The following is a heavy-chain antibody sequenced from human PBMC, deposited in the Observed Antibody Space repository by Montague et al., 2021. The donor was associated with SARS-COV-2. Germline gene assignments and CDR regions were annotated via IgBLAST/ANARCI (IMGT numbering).Heavy chain of an antibody. CDR2: IDGAGGST. CDR3: AREDFNGNPVFDF. V-gene: IGHV3-48*03. CDR1: GFAFTQYE. J-gene: IGHJ4*02. D-gene: IGHD2-8*01. Sequence: SLRLSCAASGFAFTQYEMNWVRQAPGKGLEWVSYIDGAGGSTYYADSVRGRFTTSRDNAGNSVHLQMNSLRAEDTVVYYCAREDFNGNPVFDFWGQGSLVTVSS.